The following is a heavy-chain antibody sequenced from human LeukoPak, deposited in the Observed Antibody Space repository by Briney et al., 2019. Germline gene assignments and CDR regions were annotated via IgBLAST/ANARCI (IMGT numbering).Heavy chain of an antibody. V-gene: IGHV4-4*07. CDR3: ARLDRSGYIFDY. Sequence: SETLSLTCTVSGGSITDYYWSWIRQPAGKGLEWIGRLYTSGSTKYNPSLKSRVTIFVDTSTNQFSLKLSSVAAADTAVYFCARLDRSGYIFDYWGQGTLVTVSS. CDR1: GGSITDYY. D-gene: IGHD5-24*01. CDR2: LYTSGST. J-gene: IGHJ4*02.